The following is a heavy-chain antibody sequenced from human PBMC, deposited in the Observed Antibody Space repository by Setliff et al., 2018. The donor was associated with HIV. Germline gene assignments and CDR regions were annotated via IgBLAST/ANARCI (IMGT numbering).Heavy chain of an antibody. Sequence: GGSLRLSCAASGFTFSNYEMNWVRQAPGKGLEWVSYISSSGSTIHYADSVKGRFTISRDNAKNSLSLQLNSLRAEDTAVYYCARDAAAPAAIEGAFDIWGQGTMVTV. D-gene: IGHD2-2*02. CDR1: GFTFSNYE. CDR3: ARDAAAPAAIEGAFDI. V-gene: IGHV3-48*03. J-gene: IGHJ3*02. CDR2: ISSSGSTI.